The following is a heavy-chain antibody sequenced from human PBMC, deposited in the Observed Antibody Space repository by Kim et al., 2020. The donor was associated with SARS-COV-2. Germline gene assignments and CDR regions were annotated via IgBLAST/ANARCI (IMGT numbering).Heavy chain of an antibody. CDR1: GYTFTTYG. D-gene: IGHD3-22*01. Sequence: ASVKVSCKASGYTFTTYGISWVRQAPGQGLEWMGWISAYNGNTNYAQRLQGRVSMTTDTSTSTAYMELRSLTSDDTAVYYCARIHSVGRITTNNFDYWGQGTLVTVSS. CDR3: ARIHSVGRITTNNFDY. J-gene: IGHJ4*02. CDR2: ISAYNGNT. V-gene: IGHV1-18*01.